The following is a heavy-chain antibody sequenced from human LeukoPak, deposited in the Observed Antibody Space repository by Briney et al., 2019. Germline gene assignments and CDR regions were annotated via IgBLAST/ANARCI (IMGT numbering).Heavy chain of an antibody. V-gene: IGHV5-51*01. CDR1: EFTFSSYN. CDR2: IYPGDSDT. Sequence: GGSLRLSCAASEFTFSSYNMNWVRQMPGKGLEWMGIIYPGDSDTRYSPSFQGQVTISADKSISTAYLQWSSLKASDTAMYYCARRDYGDYWGQGTLVTVSS. CDR3: ARRDYGDY. J-gene: IGHJ4*02.